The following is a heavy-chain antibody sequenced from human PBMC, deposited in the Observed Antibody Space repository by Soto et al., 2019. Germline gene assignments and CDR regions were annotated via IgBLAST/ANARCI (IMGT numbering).Heavy chain of an antibody. D-gene: IGHD2-2*01. CDR2: IYYSGST. CDR1: GSSISSYY. J-gene: IGHJ4*02. Sequence: QVQLQESGPGLVKPSETLSLTCTVSGSSISSYYWSWIRQPPGKGLEWIGYIYYSGSTNYNPSLKVRFTISVDTSKNQFSLKLSSVTAADTAVYYCARSSFLGYCSSTSCQRYYFDYWGQGTLVTVSS. V-gene: IGHV4-59*08. CDR3: ARSSFLGYCSSTSCQRYYFDY.